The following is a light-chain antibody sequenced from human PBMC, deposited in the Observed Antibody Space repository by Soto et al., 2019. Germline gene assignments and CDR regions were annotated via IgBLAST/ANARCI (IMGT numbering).Light chain of an antibody. Sequence: DIQMTQSPSTLSASVGDRVTITCRASQSISSWLAWYQQKPGKAPKLLIYDASSLESGVTSRFSGSGSGTEFTLTISSLQPDDFATYYCQQYNSYPRTVGQGTKLEIK. J-gene: IGKJ2*01. CDR3: QQYNSYPRT. V-gene: IGKV1-5*01. CDR2: DAS. CDR1: QSISSW.